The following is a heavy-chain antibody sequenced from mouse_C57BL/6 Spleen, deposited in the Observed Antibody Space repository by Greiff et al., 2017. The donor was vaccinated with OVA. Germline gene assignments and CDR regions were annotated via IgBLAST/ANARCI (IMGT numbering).Heavy chain of an antibody. Sequence: VQLQQSGAELVRPGASVKLSCTASGFNIKDDYMHWVKQRPEQGLEWIGWIDPENGDTEYASKFQGKATITADTSSNTAYLQLSSLTSEDTAVYYCTGDYYGSSYGYYAMDYWGQGTSVTVSS. CDR3: TGDYYGSSYGYYAMDY. V-gene: IGHV14-4*01. CDR1: GFNIKDDY. D-gene: IGHD1-1*01. CDR2: IDPENGDT. J-gene: IGHJ4*01.